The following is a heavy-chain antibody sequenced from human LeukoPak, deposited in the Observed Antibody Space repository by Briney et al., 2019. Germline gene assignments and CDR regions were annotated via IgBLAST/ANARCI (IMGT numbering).Heavy chain of an antibody. Sequence: SVKVSCKASGGTFSSYAISWVRQAPGQGLEWMGGIIPIFGTANYAQKFQGRVTITADKSTSTAYMELSSLRSEDTAVYYCAENWNDDRQGNWFDPWGQGTLVTVSS. J-gene: IGHJ5*02. D-gene: IGHD1-1*01. V-gene: IGHV1-69*06. CDR2: IIPIFGTA. CDR1: GGTFSSYA. CDR3: AENWNDDRQGNWFDP.